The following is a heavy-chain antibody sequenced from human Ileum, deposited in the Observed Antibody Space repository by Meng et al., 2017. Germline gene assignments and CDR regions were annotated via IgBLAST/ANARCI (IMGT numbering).Heavy chain of an antibody. D-gene: IGHD7-27*01. CDR1: GGSVSSAGYP. Sequence: QLQLQGSGPGLLSPSETLSLICTVSGGSVSSAGYPWGWIRQPPGKGLEWIGYASTNYNPSLKSRVTISLDTSKNHFSLKLSSVTAADTAVYYCARDHWGSLDYWGQGILVTVSS. J-gene: IGHJ4*02. CDR2: AST. CDR3: ARDHWGSLDY. V-gene: IGHV4-61*03.